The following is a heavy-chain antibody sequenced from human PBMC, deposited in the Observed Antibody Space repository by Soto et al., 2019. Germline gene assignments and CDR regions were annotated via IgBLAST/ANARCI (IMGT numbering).Heavy chain of an antibody. J-gene: IGHJ5*02. CDR3: AKGVAVGFHFGSSTDRGFDP. Sequence: EVQLLESGGVLVQPGGSLRLSCAASGFTFSNYAMSWVRQAPGKGLEWVSIISGSGGTTYHADSVKDRLSISRDNSKNTLFLQINSLRAEDTAVYYCAKGVAVGFHFGSSTDRGFDPWGQGTLVTVAS. CDR1: GFTFSNYA. V-gene: IGHV3-23*01. CDR2: ISGSGGTT. D-gene: IGHD6-6*01.